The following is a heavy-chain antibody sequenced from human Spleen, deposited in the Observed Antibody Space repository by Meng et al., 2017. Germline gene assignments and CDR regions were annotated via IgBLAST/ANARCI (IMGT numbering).Heavy chain of an antibody. V-gene: IGHV4-61*01. D-gene: IGHD5-18*01. CDR1: GASVSSGSNY. CDR2: VYYNGHT. Sequence: VQLQESGPGLVRPSETLSLTCSGSGASVSSGSNYWTWIRQPPGKGLEWIGYVYYNGHTSYKPSLKSRVTISMDTSKRQFSLKLTSVTAADAAVYYCARGGGGGYTYGLAYWGQGILVTVSS. J-gene: IGHJ4*02. CDR3: ARGGGGGYTYGLAY.